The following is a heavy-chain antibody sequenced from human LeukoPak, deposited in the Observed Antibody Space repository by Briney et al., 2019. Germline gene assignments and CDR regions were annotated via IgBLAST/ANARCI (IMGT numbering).Heavy chain of an antibody. V-gene: IGHV3-21*01. D-gene: IGHD4-23*01. Sequence: GGSLRLSCAASGFTFSSYSMNWVRQAPGKGLEWVSSISSSSSYIYYADSVKGRFTISRDNAKNSLYLQMNSLRAEDTAVYYCARDHHDYGGNSAGFDDYWGQGTLVTVSS. J-gene: IGHJ4*02. CDR1: GFTFSSYS. CDR3: ARDHHDYGGNSAGFDDY. CDR2: ISSSSSYI.